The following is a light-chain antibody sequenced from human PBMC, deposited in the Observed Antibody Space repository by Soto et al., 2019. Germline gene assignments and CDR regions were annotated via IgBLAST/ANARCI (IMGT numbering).Light chain of an antibody. CDR2: GNS. J-gene: IGLJ2*01. CDR1: SSNIGTPYD. Sequence: QSVLTQPPSVSGAPGQRVTISCTGSSSNIGTPYDVHWYQQLPGTAPKLLIYGNSNRPSGVPDRFSGSKSGTSAYLAITGLQAEDEADYYCQSYDSSLSGYVIFGGGTKVTVL. CDR3: QSYDSSLSGYVI. V-gene: IGLV1-40*01.